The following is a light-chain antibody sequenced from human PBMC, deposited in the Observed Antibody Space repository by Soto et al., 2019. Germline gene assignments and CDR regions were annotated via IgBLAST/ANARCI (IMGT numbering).Light chain of an antibody. J-gene: IGKJ1*01. CDR1: QSINTW. CDR3: QQYSDSSGA. V-gene: IGKV1-5*03. CDR2: AAS. Sequence: DIQMTQSPSALSASIGDRITITCRASQSINTWLAWYQQKPGKAPKLLIYAASTLESGVPSRFSGSGSGTDFTLTISSLQPDDFATYYCQQYSDSSGAFGQGTKVDIK.